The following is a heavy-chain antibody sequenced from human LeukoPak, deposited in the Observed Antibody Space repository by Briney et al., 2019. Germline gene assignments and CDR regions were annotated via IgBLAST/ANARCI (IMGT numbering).Heavy chain of an antibody. V-gene: IGHV3-33*01. J-gene: IGHJ4*02. CDR1: GFTFSSYG. CDR2: IWYDGSNK. Sequence: GGSLRLSCAASGFTFSSYGMHWVRQAPGKGLEWVAVIWYDGSNKYYADSVKGRFTISRDNSKNTLYLQMNSLRAEDTAVYYCAVSAAAGVFDYWGQGTLVTVSS. D-gene: IGHD6-13*01. CDR3: AVSAAAGVFDY.